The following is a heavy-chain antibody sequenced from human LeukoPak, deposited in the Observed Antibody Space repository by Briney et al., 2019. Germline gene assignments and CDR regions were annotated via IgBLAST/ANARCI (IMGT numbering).Heavy chain of an antibody. D-gene: IGHD2-21*01. CDR3: ARFCGHCYSGMDV. J-gene: IGHJ6*02. Sequence: SGGSLRLSCGASGFTFSSYAMHWVRQAPGKGLEWVAIIWYDGSDKYYADSVKGRFTIFRDNYKNTLYLQMKSLRGEDTAVYYCARFCGHCYSGMDVWGQGTTVTVS. CDR1: GFTFSSYA. V-gene: IGHV3-33*01. CDR2: IWYDGSDK.